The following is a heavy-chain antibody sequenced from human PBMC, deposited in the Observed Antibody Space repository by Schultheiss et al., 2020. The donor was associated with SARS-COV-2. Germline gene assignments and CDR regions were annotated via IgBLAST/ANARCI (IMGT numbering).Heavy chain of an antibody. CDR3: ARDNYDYYYYGMDV. D-gene: IGHD4-11*01. CDR2: ISGSGDYI. Sequence: GGSLRLSCAASGFTFSSYSMNWVRQAPGKGLEWVSSISGSGDYIYYADSVRGRFTLSRDNAKNSLFLQMHRLTAEDTAMYYCARDNYDYYYYGMDVWGQGTTVTVSS. CDR1: GFTFSSYS. V-gene: IGHV3-21*01. J-gene: IGHJ6*02.